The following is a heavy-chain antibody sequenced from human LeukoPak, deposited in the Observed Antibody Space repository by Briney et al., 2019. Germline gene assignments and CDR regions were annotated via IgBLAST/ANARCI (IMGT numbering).Heavy chain of an antibody. V-gene: IGHV4-4*09. CDR3: ARFHSGPSGWYVLWYFDL. Sequence: SETLSLTCTLSGGSVSSYYWSWVRQPPGRGLEWIGYINNSENTKYNSYLMSRVTMSLDTSKNQVFLKLSSVTAADTAVYYCARFHSGPSGWYVLWYFDLWGRGTLVTVSS. CDR2: INNSENT. J-gene: IGHJ2*01. D-gene: IGHD6-19*01. CDR1: GGSVSSYY.